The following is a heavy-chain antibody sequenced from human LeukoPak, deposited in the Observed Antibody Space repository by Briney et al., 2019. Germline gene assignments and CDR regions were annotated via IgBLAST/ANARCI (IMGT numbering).Heavy chain of an antibody. CDR2: ISYDGSNK. D-gene: IGHD2-2*02. J-gene: IGHJ6*03. CDR1: GFTFSSYG. Sequence: GGSLRLSCAASGFTFSSYGMHWVRQAPGKGLEWVAVISYDGSNKYYADSVKGRFTISRDNSKNTLYLQMNSLRAEDTAVYYCARSGGYNYYYYYMDVWGKGTTVTVSS. V-gene: IGHV3-30*03. CDR3: ARSGGYNYYYYYMDV.